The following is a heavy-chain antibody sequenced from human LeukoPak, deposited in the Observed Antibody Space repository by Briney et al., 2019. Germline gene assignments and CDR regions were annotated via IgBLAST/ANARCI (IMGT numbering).Heavy chain of an antibody. V-gene: IGHV1-46*01. CDR3: ASDGMACTMIPDPPPDIGSTVFLVFAS. Sequence: ASVKVSCKASGYTFTSYYMHWVRQAPGQGLEWMGIINPSGGSTSYAQKFQGRVTMTRDTSTSTVYMELSSLRSEDTAVYYCASDGMACTMIPDPPPDIGSTVFLVFASWGQGTLVTVSS. CDR1: GYTFTSYY. D-gene: IGHD3-22*01. J-gene: IGHJ4*02. CDR2: INPSGGST.